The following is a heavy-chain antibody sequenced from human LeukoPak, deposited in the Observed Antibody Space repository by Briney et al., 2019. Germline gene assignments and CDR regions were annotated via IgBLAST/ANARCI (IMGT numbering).Heavy chain of an antibody. D-gene: IGHD4-23*01. CDR1: GFTFSDYT. Sequence: GGSLRLSCAASGFTFSDYTMNWVRQAPGKGLEWVAVISYDGSNKYYADSVKGRFTISRDNSKNTLYLQMSSLRAEDTAVYYCARDYGGSYFDYWGQGTLVTVSS. CDR3: ARDYGGSYFDY. J-gene: IGHJ4*02. CDR2: ISYDGSNK. V-gene: IGHV3-30*04.